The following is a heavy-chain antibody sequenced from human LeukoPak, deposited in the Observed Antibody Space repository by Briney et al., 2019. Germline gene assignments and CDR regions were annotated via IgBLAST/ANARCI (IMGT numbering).Heavy chain of an antibody. D-gene: IGHD6-13*01. CDR1: GGSISSYY. J-gene: IGHJ4*02. CDR3: ARHSSSWYGVDY. Sequence: SETLSLTCTVAGGSISSYYWSWIRQPPRKGLEWIGYIYYSGSTNYNPSLKSRVTISVDTSKNQFSLKLSSVTAADTAVYYCARHSSSWYGVDYWGQGTLVTVSS. CDR2: IYYSGST. V-gene: IGHV4-59*01.